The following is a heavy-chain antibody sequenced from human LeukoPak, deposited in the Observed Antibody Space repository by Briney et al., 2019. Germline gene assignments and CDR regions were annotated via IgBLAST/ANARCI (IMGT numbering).Heavy chain of an antibody. Sequence: GESLKISCKGSGYNFASYWIGWVRQMPGKGLEWMGIIYPRDSDTRYSPSFQGQVTISADKSISTAYLQWSSLRASDTAMYYCARPSSRSDYWGQGTLVTVSS. J-gene: IGHJ4*02. CDR3: ARPSSRSDY. CDR1: GYNFASYW. V-gene: IGHV5-51*01. CDR2: IYPRDSDT.